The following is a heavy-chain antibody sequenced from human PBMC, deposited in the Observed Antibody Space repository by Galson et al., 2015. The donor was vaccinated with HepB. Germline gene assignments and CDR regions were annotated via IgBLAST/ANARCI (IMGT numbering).Heavy chain of an antibody. J-gene: IGHJ4*02. CDR3: ARGLSIFDSRVYRNYY. Sequence: SLRLSCAASGFTFSNYAMHWVRQAPGKGLEWVAFTLYDGSNKYYADSVKGRFSISRDNSKNTLYLQMNSLRAEDKAVYYCARGLSIFDSRVYRNYYWGQGTLVTVSS. V-gene: IGHV3-30*04. CDR1: GFTFSNYA. D-gene: IGHD3-16*02. CDR2: TLYDGSNK.